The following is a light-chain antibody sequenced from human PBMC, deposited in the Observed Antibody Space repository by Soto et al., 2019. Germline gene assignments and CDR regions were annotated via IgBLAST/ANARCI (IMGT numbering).Light chain of an antibody. V-gene: IGKV1-17*01. CDR2: GTS. Sequence: DIQMTQSPSSLFASVGDRVTITCRASQGIRNNLGWYQQKPGKAPKRLIYGTSNLQYGAPSRFSGSGSGTEFTLTISSLRPDDFATYYCQQYNTYWTFGQGTKVDIK. CDR1: QGIRNN. J-gene: IGKJ1*01. CDR3: QQYNTYWT.